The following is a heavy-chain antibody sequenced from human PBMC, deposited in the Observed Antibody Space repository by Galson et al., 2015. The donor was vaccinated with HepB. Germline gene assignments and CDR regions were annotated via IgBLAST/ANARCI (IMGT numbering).Heavy chain of an antibody. CDR3: TREGTTTYDILTGFDY. CDR2: ISSSSSYT. V-gene: IGHV3-11*05. D-gene: IGHD3-9*01. J-gene: IGHJ4*02. Sequence: SLRLSCAASGLTFSDYYMSWIRQAPGKGLEWVSYISSSSSYTNYADSVKGRFTISRDDSKSIAYLQMNSQKTEDTAVYYCTREGTTTYDILTGFDYWGQGTLVTVSS. CDR1: GLTFSDYY.